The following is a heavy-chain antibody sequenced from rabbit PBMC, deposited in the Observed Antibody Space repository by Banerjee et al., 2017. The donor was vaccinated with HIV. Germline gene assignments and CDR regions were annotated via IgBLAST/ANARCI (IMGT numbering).Heavy chain of an antibody. D-gene: IGHD1-1*01. V-gene: IGHV1S7*01. CDR1: GFDFSSYY. CDR2: IDPVFGST. Sequence: QLKESGGGLVQPGGSLKLSCKASGFDFSSYYMSWVRQAPGKGMEWIGYIDPVFGSTYYASWVNGRFTISSHNAQNTLYLQLNSLTAADTATYFCARLRYASSSGYYMGLWGHGTLVTVS. CDR3: ARLRYASSSGYYMGL. J-gene: IGHJ4*01.